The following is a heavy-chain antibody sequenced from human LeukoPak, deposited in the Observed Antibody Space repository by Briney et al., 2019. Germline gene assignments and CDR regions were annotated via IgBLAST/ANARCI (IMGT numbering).Heavy chain of an antibody. CDR3: VSPRGFSYGYFDY. D-gene: IGHD5-18*01. J-gene: IGHJ4*02. CDR2: IYYSKNT. Sequence: LETLSLTCTVSGGSISSSSAYWGWIRQPPGKGLEWIGSIYYSKNTYYNPSLKSRVTISADTSKNQFSLTLGSVSATDTAVYYCVSPRGFSYGYFDYWGQGTLVAVSS. V-gene: IGHV4-39*01. CDR1: GGSISSSSAY.